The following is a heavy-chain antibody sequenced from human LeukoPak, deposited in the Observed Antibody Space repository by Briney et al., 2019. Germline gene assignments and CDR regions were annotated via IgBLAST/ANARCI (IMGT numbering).Heavy chain of an antibody. D-gene: IGHD3-22*01. J-gene: IGHJ4*02. V-gene: IGHV1-46*01. CDR3: ATWDSSGYYES. CDR2: INPGGDNT. Sequence: ASVKVSCKASGYTFTKSYIHWVRQAPGQRLEWMGLINPGGDNTKYAQNFQGRVTMTTDTSTSTAYMELRSLRSDDTAVYYCATWDSSGYYESWGQGTLVTVSS. CDR1: GYTFTKSY.